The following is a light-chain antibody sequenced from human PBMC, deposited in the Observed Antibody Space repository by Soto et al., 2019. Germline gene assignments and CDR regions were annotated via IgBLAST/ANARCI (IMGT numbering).Light chain of an antibody. Sequence: QSVLTPPPSASGTPGQRVTISCSGSSSNIENHYMYWYQQVPGTAPKLLIYRNDQRPSGVPDRFSASRSGTSASLSISGLRSEDEADYYCAIWDDNLSGLFGGGTQLTVL. V-gene: IGLV1-47*01. J-gene: IGLJ2*01. CDR3: AIWDDNLSGL. CDR2: RND. CDR1: SSNIENHY.